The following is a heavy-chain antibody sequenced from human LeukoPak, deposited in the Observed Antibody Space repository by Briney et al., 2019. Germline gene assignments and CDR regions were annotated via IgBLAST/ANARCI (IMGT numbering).Heavy chain of an antibody. V-gene: IGHV1-69*13. CDR3: GRVGIAAAGTFDWFDP. CDR2: IIPIFGTA. J-gene: IGHJ5*02. CDR1: GGTFSSYA. D-gene: IGHD6-13*01. Sequence: GASVKVSCKASGGTFSSYAISWVRQAPGQGLEWMGGIIPIFGTANYAQKFQGRVTITADESTSTAYMELSSLRSEDTAVYYCGRVGIAAAGTFDWFDPWGQGTLVTVSS.